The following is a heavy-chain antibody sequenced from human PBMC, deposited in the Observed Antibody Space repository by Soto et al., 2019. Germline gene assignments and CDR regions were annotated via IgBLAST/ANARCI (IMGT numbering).Heavy chain of an antibody. D-gene: IGHD1-26*01. CDR2: VWYDGSNK. Sequence: PGGSLRLSCAASGFTFSSYVMHWVRQAPGKGLEWVAVVWYDGSNKYYADSVKGRFTISRDNSKNTLYLQMNSLRAEDTAVYYCARVSWAAFYYYGMDVWAQGTTVTVSS. CDR3: ARVSWAAFYYYGMDV. CDR1: GFTFSSYV. J-gene: IGHJ6*02. V-gene: IGHV3-33*01.